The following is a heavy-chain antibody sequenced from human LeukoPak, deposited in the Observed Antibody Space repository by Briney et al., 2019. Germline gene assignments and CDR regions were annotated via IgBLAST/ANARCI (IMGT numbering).Heavy chain of an antibody. CDR3: ARDVGVVGAYFDY. D-gene: IGHD1-26*01. CDR1: GFPFSSYS. Sequence: GVSLRLSCAASGFPFSSYSMNWVRQAPGKGLEWVSSISSSSTYIYYADSVKGRFTISRDNAKNSLYLQMNSLRAEDTAVYYCARDVGVVGAYFDYWGQGTLVTVSS. CDR2: ISSSSTYI. V-gene: IGHV3-21*01. J-gene: IGHJ4*02.